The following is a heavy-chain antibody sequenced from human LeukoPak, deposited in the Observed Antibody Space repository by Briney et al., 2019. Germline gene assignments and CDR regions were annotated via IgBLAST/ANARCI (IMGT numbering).Heavy chain of an antibody. Sequence: SETLSLTCIVPGGSIRSSDHYWGWIRQPPGKGLEWLVCIYYSGGTYYNPSRKGRVTISVAMSKNQFSLKLSSVTAADTAVYYCARLVRDCSGGRCYSGFGYWGQGTLVTVSS. CDR3: ARLVRDCSGGRCYSGFGY. CDR1: GGSIRSSDHY. CDR2: IYYSGGT. V-gene: IGHV4-39*01. D-gene: IGHD2-15*01. J-gene: IGHJ4*02.